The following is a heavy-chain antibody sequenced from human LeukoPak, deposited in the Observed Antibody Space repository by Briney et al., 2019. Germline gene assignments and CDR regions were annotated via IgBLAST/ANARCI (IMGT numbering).Heavy chain of an antibody. CDR2: ISAYNGNT. Sequence: ASVKVSCKASGYTFTSYGISWVRQAPGQGLEWMGWISAYNGNTNYAQKLQGRVTMTTDTSTSTAYMELRSLRSDDTAVYYCAKVGPYYYDSSGSTGSYYMDVWGKGTTVTISS. J-gene: IGHJ6*03. CDR3: AKVGPYYYDSSGSTGSYYMDV. D-gene: IGHD3-22*01. V-gene: IGHV1-18*01. CDR1: GYTFTSYG.